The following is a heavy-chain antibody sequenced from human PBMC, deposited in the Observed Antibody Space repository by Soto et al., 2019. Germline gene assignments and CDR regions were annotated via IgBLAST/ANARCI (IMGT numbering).Heavy chain of an antibody. D-gene: IGHD1-26*01. CDR1: GFSLSTSAVG. CDR2: IYWDGDK. Sequence: SGPTLVNPTQTLTLTCSFSGFSLSTSAVGVGWIRQPPGKALERLALIYWDGDKRYSPSLKSRLTITKDTSKNQVVLTMTNMDPVDTATYFCVHSRGSPQYYYYYSLDVWGQGTTVTVSS. V-gene: IGHV2-5*02. CDR3: VHSRGSPQYYYYYSLDV. J-gene: IGHJ6*02.